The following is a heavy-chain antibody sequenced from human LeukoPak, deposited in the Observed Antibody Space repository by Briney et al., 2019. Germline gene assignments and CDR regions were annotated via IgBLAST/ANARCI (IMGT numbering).Heavy chain of an antibody. CDR3: AIPRIIGLGWAQFDY. V-gene: IGHV3-23*01. Sequence: GRSLRLCCVTSGFTFSRFGMTWVRQPPGKGLEWVASFDGNADGTYYADSVKGRCTISRDNSKNTLYLQMNSLRAEDTAIYYCAIPRIIGLGWAQFDYWGQGSLVTVSS. CDR1: GFTFSRFG. J-gene: IGHJ4*02. CDR2: FDGNADGT. D-gene: IGHD2-15*01.